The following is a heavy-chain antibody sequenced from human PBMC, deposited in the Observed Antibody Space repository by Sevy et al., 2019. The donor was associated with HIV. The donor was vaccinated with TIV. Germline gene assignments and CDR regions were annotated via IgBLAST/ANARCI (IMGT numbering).Heavy chain of an antibody. D-gene: IGHD2-2*02. CDR2: IWYDGSNK. J-gene: IGHJ6*02. V-gene: IGHV3-33*01. CDR3: ARDDVTGYCSSTSCYTPGDNYYYYYGMDV. Sequence: GGSLRLSCAASGFTFSSYGMHWVRQAPGKGLEWVAVIWYDGSNKDYADSVKGRFTISRDNSKNTLYLQMNSLRAEDTAVYYCARDDVTGYCSSTSCYTPGDNYYYYYGMDVWGQGTTVTVSS. CDR1: GFTFSSYG.